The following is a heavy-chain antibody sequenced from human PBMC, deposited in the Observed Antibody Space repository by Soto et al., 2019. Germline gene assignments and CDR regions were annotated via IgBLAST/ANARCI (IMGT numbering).Heavy chain of an antibody. CDR2: VYPGDSDT. CDR1: GYSFTNYW. CDR3: TRQGSKNWFDP. Sequence: PGESLKISCKTSGYSFTNYWIGWVRQMPGKGLEWMGLVYPGDSDTRYSPSFQGQVTISVDKSINTAYLQWSTLKSSDTAMYYCTRQGSKNWFDPWGQGTLVTVSS. J-gene: IGHJ5*02. V-gene: IGHV5-51*01.